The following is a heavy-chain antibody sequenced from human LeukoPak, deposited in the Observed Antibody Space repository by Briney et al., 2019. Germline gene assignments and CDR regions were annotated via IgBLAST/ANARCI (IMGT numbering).Heavy chain of an antibody. D-gene: IGHD5-18*01. V-gene: IGHV1-2*02. CDR2: INPNSGGT. CDR3: ARGGYSYVILAPFDY. CDR1: GYTFTGYY. Sequence: ASVKVSCKASGYTFTGYYMHWVRQAPGQGLEWMGWINPNSGGTNYAQKFQGRVTMTRDTSISTAYMELSRLRSDDTAVYYCARGGYSYVILAPFDYWGQGTLVTVSS. J-gene: IGHJ4*02.